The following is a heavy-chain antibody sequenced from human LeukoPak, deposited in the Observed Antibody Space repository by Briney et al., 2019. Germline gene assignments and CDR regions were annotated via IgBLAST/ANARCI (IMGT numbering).Heavy chain of an antibody. CDR3: ARTSIAARRADY. Sequence: GASVKVSCKASGYTFTSYDINWVRQATGQGLEWMGWMNPNSGNTRYAQKFQGRVTMTRNTSISTAYMELSSLRSEDTAVYYCARTSIAARRADYWGQGTLVTVSS. D-gene: IGHD6-6*01. J-gene: IGHJ4*02. V-gene: IGHV1-8*01. CDR1: GYTFTSYD. CDR2: MNPNSGNT.